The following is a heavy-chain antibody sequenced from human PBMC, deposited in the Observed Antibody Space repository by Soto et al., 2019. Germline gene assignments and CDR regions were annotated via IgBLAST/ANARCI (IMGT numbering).Heavy chain of an antibody. CDR1: GFTFSSYG. CDR2: ISYDGSNK. D-gene: IGHD3-22*01. CDR3: AKDGTYYYDSSGYYPTDY. V-gene: IGHV3-30*18. Sequence: GGSLRLSCAASGFTFSSYGMHWVRQAPGKGLEWVAVISYDGSNKYYADSVKGRFTISRDNSKNTLYLQMNSLRAEDTAVYYCAKDGTYYYDSSGYYPTDYWGQGTLVTV. J-gene: IGHJ4*02.